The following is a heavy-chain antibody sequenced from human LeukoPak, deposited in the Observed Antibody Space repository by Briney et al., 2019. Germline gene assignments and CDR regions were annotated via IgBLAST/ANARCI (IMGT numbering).Heavy chain of an antibody. V-gene: IGHV3-23*01. CDR3: AKNIGGLDY. CDR2: ISGSDGST. J-gene: IGHJ4*02. CDR1: GFTFSSYA. D-gene: IGHD3-10*01. Sequence: GGSLRLSCAASGFTFSSYAMHWVRQAPGKGLEWVSGISGSDGSTYHADSVKGRFTISRDNSKNTLYLQMNSLRGEDTAVYYCAKNIGGLDYWGQGTLVTVSS.